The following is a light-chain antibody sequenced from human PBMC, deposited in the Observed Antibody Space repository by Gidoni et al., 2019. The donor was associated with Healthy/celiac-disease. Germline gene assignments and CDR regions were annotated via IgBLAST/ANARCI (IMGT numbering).Light chain of an antibody. V-gene: IGKV2-28*01. J-gene: IGKJ1*01. Sequence: IVMTQSPLSLPVTPGEPASISCRSSQSLLHSNGYNYLDWYLQKTGQSPQLLIYLGSNRAAGVPDRFSGSGSGTDFTMKSSRVEAEDVGVYYCMQALQTPWTFGQGTKVEIK. CDR3: MQALQTPWT. CDR1: QSLLHSNGYNY. CDR2: LGS.